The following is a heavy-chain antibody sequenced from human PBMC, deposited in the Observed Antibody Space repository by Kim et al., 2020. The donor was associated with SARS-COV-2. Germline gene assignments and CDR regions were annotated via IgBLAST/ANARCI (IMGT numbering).Heavy chain of an antibody. D-gene: IGHD1-20*01. Sequence: GGSLRLSCVASGFTFSSYAIHWVRQAPGKGLEWVAIIYYDGGKKYYADSVKGRFTISRDNSKNTLYLQMDSLRAEDTAVYYCAKDSNWNFFDHWGQGTLVTVSS. V-gene: IGHV3-33*03. J-gene: IGHJ4*02. CDR1: GFTFSSYA. CDR3: AKDSNWNFFDH. CDR2: IYYDGGKK.